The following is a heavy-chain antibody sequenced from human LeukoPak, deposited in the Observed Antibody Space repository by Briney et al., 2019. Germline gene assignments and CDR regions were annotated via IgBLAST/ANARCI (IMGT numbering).Heavy chain of an antibody. CDR2: IKQDGSEK. CDR3: ARAGRWWPNWFDP. Sequence: PGGSLRLSCAASGFTFSSYWMSGVRQAPGKGLEWVANIKQDGSEKYYVDSVKGRFTISRDNAKNSLYLQMNSLRAEDTAVYYCARAGRWWPNWFDPWGQGTLVTVSS. V-gene: IGHV3-7*01. J-gene: IGHJ5*02. D-gene: IGHD2-8*02. CDR1: GFTFSSYW.